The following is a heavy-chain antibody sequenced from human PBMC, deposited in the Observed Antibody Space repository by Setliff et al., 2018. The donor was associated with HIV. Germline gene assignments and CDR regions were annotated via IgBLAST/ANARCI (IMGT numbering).Heavy chain of an antibody. Sequence: PSETLSLTCTVSGGSITTSSYYWGWIRQPPGKGLAWIGSTYYSGNTYYNPSLMSRVTISVDTSKNHFTLKLNSVTAADTAVYYCARAADYYDSSGYWAPPRYFDYWGQGTLVTVSS. J-gene: IGHJ4*02. CDR2: TYYSGNT. D-gene: IGHD3-22*01. CDR1: GGSITTSSYY. CDR3: ARAADYYDSSGYWAPPRYFDY. V-gene: IGHV4-39*02.